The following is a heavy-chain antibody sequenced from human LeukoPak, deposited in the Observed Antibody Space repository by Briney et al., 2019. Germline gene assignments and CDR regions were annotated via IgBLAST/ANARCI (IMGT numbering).Heavy chain of an antibody. CDR2: ISYDGSNK. CDR1: GFTFSSYA. Sequence: GGSLRLSCAASGFTFSSYAMHWVRQAPGKGLEWVAVISYDGSNKYYADSVKGRFTISRDNSKNTLYLQMNSLRAEDTAVYYCARDYSSGAYFDYWGQGTLVTVSS. D-gene: IGHD6-19*01. J-gene: IGHJ4*02. V-gene: IGHV3-30-3*01. CDR3: ARDYSSGAYFDY.